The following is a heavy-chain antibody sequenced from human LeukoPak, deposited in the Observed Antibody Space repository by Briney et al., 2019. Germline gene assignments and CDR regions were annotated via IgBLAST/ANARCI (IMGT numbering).Heavy chain of an antibody. CDR2: INPNSGGT. CDR1: GYTFTGYY. Sequence: ASVKVSCKASGYTFTGYYMHWVRQAPGQGLEWMGWINPNSGGTNYAQKFQGRVTMTRDTSISTAYMELSRPRSDDTAVYYCARASGYRGYYDFWSGYSANWFDPWGQGTLVTVSS. J-gene: IGHJ5*02. D-gene: IGHD3-3*01. V-gene: IGHV1-2*02. CDR3: ARASGYRGYYDFWSGYSANWFDP.